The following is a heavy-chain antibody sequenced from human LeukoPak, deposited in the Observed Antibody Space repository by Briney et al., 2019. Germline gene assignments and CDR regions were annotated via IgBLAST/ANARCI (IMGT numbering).Heavy chain of an antibody. V-gene: IGHV3-43*01. D-gene: IGHD3-3*01. CDR3: AKSITIFGVVNPFDY. Sequence: GGSLRLSCAASGFTFDDYTMHWVRQAPGKGLEWVSLISWDGGSTYYADSVKGRFTISRDNSKNSLYLQMNSLRTEDTALYYCAKSITIFGVVNPFDYWGQGTLVTVSS. J-gene: IGHJ4*02. CDR1: GFTFDDYT. CDR2: ISWDGGST.